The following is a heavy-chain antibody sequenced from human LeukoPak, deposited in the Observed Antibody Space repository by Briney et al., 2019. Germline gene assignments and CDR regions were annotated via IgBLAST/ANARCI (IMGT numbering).Heavy chain of an antibody. J-gene: IGHJ6*03. D-gene: IGHD2-2*01. V-gene: IGHV4-59*12. CDR1: GGSISSYY. CDR3: ARTSSDYYYYYMDV. Sequence: SETLSLTCTVSGGSISSYYWSWIRQPPGKGLEWIGYIYHSGSTYYNPSLKSRVTISVDRSKNQFSLKLSSVTAADTAVYYCARTSSDYYYYYMDVWGKGTTVTVSS. CDR2: IYHSGST.